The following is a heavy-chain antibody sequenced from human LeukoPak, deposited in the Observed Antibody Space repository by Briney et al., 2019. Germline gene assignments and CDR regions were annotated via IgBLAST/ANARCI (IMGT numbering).Heavy chain of an antibody. J-gene: IGHJ5*02. CDR2: IKDDGSQK. CDR1: GFTFSGHW. Sequence: SGGSLGLSCAASGFTFSGHWMTWVRQAPGRGLEWVANIKDDGSQKSYVDSVKGRFTISRDNAKKSLFLQMNSLRAEDTAIYYCAREDGVDYNYGWFDPWGQGTLVTVS. D-gene: IGHD5-24*01. CDR3: AREDGVDYNYGWFDP. V-gene: IGHV3-7*01.